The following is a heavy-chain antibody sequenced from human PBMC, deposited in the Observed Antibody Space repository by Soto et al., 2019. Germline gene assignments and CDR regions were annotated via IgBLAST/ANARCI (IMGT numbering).Heavy chain of an antibody. Sequence: ASVKVSCKASNDSLSSHFIHWVRQAPGEGLEWMGIINPGPNSASYSPKFQGRVTITRDTSASTAYMELSSLRSEDTAVYYCVRRHVSATGIDWFDPWGQGTLVTVSS. V-gene: IGHV1-46*01. CDR1: NDSLSSHF. CDR3: VRRHVSATGIDWFDP. J-gene: IGHJ5*02. CDR2: INPGPNSA. D-gene: IGHD6-13*01.